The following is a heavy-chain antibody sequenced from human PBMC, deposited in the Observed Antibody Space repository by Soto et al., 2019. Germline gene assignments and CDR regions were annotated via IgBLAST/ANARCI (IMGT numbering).Heavy chain of an antibody. Sequence: SSTXSLTGTFAVCSVMSGRYFLIRQSPGKGLEWIASLYYSGSTNYNPSLKSRVTTSVDPSKNQFSLKLNSVTAAETAVYLCAREFIPAEGYFDLWGNRTLVTASS. CDR3: AREFIPAEGYFDL. CDR2: LYYSGST. V-gene: IGHV4-61*01. J-gene: IGHJ4*01. CDR1: VCSVMSGRYF. D-gene: IGHD3-22*01.